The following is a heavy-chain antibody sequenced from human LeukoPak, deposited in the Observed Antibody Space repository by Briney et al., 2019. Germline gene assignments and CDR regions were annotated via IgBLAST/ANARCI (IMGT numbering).Heavy chain of an antibody. Sequence: SETLSLTCTVSGGSISSSSYYWGWIRQPPGKGLEWIGSIYYSGSTYYNPSLKSRVTMSVDTSKNQFSLKLSSVTAADTAVYYCARGYCSSTSCYAIHAFDIWGQGTMVTVSS. CDR3: ARGYCSSTSCYAIHAFDI. V-gene: IGHV4-39*07. CDR1: GGSISSSSYY. D-gene: IGHD2-2*01. CDR2: IYYSGST. J-gene: IGHJ3*02.